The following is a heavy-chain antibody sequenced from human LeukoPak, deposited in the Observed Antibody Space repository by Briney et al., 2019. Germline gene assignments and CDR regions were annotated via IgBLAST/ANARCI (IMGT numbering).Heavy chain of an antibody. D-gene: IGHD5-18*01. CDR2: INPNTGGT. CDR1: GYTFTGYY. Sequence: ASMKVSCKASGYTFTGYYMHWVRQAPGQGLEWMGWINPNTGGTNYAPKFQGRVTMTRDTSISTAYMELSWLTSDDTAVYYCARRYTYGVDYWGQGTLVTVSS. V-gene: IGHV1-2*02. CDR3: ARRYTYGVDY. J-gene: IGHJ4*02.